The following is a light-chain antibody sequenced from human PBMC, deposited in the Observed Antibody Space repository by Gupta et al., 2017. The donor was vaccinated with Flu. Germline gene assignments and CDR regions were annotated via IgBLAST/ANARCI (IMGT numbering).Light chain of an antibody. CDR3: MQALQTPRT. J-gene: IGKJ1*01. CDR1: QSLLHSNGYNY. CDR2: LGS. Sequence: MVMTQSPLSLPVTPGEPSSISCRSSQSLLHSNGYNYLDWYLQKPGQSPQLLIYLGSNRASGVPDRFSGSGPGTDFTLKISRVEAEDVGVYYCMQALQTPRTFGQGTKVEIK. V-gene: IGKV2-28*01.